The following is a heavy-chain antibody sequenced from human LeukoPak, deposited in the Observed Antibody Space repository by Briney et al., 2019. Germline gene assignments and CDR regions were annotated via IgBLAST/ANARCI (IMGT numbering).Heavy chain of an antibody. Sequence: SGTLSLTCAVYGGSFSGYYWSWIRQPPGKGLEWIGEINHSGSTNYNPSLKSRVTISVDTSKNQFSLKLSSVTAADTAVYYCARDVLNMAMPGWGRPLDSWGQGALVIVSS. CDR3: ARDVLNMAMPGWGRPLDS. V-gene: IGHV4-34*01. J-gene: IGHJ5*02. D-gene: IGHD4/OR15-4a*01. CDR2: INHSGST. CDR1: GGSFSGYY.